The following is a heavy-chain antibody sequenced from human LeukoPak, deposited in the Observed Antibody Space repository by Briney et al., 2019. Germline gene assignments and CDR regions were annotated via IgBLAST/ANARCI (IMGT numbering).Heavy chain of an antibody. V-gene: IGHV3-23*01. J-gene: IGHJ5*02. Sequence: GGSLRLSCAASGFTFSSYAMSWVRQAPGKGLEWVSTFSGSGGSTHYADSVKGRFTISRDNSKNTLYLQMNSLRPEDTAVYYCAKEGLGSGSYFSAWFDPWGQGTLVTVSS. CDR2: FSGSGGST. CDR1: GFTFSSYA. D-gene: IGHD3-10*01. CDR3: AKEGLGSGSYFSAWFDP.